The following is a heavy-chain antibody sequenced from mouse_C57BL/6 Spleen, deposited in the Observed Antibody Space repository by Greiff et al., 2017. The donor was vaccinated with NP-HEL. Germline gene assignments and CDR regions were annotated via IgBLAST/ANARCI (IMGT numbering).Heavy chain of an antibody. Sequence: EVQGVESGGGLVQPKGSLKLSCAASGFSFNTYAMNWVRQAPGKGLEWVARIRSKSNNYATYSADSVKDRFTISRDDSESMLYLQMNNVKAEDTAMYYCVRHEFAYWGQGTLVTVSA. J-gene: IGHJ3*01. CDR1: GFSFNTYA. CDR2: IRSKSNNYAT. V-gene: IGHV10-1*01. CDR3: VRHEFAY.